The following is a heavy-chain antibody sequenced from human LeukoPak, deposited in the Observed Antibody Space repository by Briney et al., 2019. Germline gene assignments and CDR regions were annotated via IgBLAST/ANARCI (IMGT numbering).Heavy chain of an antibody. CDR2: ISSTGST. V-gene: IGHV4-61*02. CDR1: GGSISSGGHY. Sequence: SETLSLTCTVSGGSISSGGHYWSWIRQPAGKGLEYLGRISSTGSTNYNPSLRSRVTISADTSKNHFSLKLTSVTAADTAVYYCARDQTYSGSGIYTYFDYWGQGIPVTVSS. D-gene: IGHD3-10*01. J-gene: IGHJ4*02. CDR3: ARDQTYSGSGIYTYFDY.